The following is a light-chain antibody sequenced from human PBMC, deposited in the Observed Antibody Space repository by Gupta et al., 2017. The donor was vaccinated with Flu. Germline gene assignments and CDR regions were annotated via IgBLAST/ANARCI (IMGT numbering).Light chain of an antibody. CDR2: RDT. CDR3: TEGDISTVV. Sequence: SYELTQPPSVSVALGQTARITCGGNDIGSNNVHWYQQTAGLAPVLVIYRDTLRPSGIPEPFYGTKAAITMTSAGAEAGDEYYYHSTEGDISTVVFGGGTKLTVL. V-gene: IGLV3-9*01. J-gene: IGLJ2*01. CDR1: DIGSNN.